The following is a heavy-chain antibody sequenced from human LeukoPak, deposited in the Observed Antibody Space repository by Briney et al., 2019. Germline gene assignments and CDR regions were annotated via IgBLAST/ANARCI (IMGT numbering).Heavy chain of an antibody. V-gene: IGHV4-59*01. D-gene: IGHD5-12*01. CDR2: IYYSGST. CDR3: AGGRWLPLPGY. Sequence: SETLSLTCTVSSGSISSYYWSWIRQPPGKGLEWIGYIYYSGSTNYNPSLKSRVTISVDTSKNQFSLKLSSVTAADTAVYYCAGGRWLPLPGYWGQGTLVTVSS. J-gene: IGHJ4*02. CDR1: SGSISSYY.